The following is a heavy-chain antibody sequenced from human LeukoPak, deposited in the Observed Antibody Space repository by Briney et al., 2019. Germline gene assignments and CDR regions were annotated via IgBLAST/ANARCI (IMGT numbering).Heavy chain of an antibody. Sequence: PSETLSLTCSVSIVSISSSKWWSWVRQSPVKGLDWIGEIYLYGTTNYNPSFTSRVTMSVDRSKNQFSLKLTSVTAADTAVHYCARQKWEQQGRDYYFNGLDVWGPGTTVIVSS. V-gene: IGHV4-4*02. CDR3: ARQKWEQQGRDYYFNGLDV. D-gene: IGHD1/OR15-1a*01. CDR1: IVSISSSKW. CDR2: IYLYGTT. J-gene: IGHJ6*02.